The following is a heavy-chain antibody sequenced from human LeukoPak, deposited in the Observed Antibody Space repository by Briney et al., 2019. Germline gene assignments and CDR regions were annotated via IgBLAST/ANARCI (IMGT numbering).Heavy chain of an antibody. V-gene: IGHV3-23*01. CDR3: AKSGYSGSFDY. CDR1: GFTFSRYW. D-gene: IGHD1-26*01. J-gene: IGHJ4*02. CDR2: ISGGGGST. Sequence: GGSLRLSCAASGFTFSRYWMSWVRQAPGKGLEWVSGISGGGGSTYYADSVKGRFTISRDNSKNTLYLQMNSLRAEDTAVYYCAKSGYSGSFDYWGQGTLVTVSS.